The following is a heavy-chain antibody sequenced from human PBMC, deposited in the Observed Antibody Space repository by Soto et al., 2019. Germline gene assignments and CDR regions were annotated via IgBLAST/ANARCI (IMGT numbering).Heavy chain of an antibody. Sequence: SETLSLTCTVSGGSISSSSYYWGWIRQPPGKGLEWIGSIYYSGSTYYNPSLKSRVTISVDTSKNQFSLKLSSVTAADTAVYYCARRSTVKFRPFDYWGQGTLVTVSS. V-gene: IGHV4-39*01. CDR3: ARRSTVKFRPFDY. J-gene: IGHJ4*02. CDR1: GGSISSSSYY. CDR2: IYYSGST. D-gene: IGHD4-17*01.